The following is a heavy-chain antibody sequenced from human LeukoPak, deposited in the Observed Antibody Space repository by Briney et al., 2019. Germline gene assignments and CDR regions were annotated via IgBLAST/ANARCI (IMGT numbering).Heavy chain of an antibody. Sequence: PSETLSLTCTVSGGSISSYYWSWIRQPAGKGLEWIGRIYTSGSTNYNPSLKSRVTMSVDTSKNQFSLKLSSVTAADTAVYYCARSTGIYCTNGVCYLGNWFDPWGQGTLVTVSS. CDR3: ARSTGIYCTNGVCYLGNWFDP. V-gene: IGHV4-4*07. J-gene: IGHJ5*02. CDR2: IYTSGST. CDR1: GGSISSYY. D-gene: IGHD2-8*01.